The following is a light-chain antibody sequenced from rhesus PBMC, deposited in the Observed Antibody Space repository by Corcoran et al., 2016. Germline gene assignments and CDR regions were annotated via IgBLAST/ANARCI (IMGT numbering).Light chain of an antibody. V-gene: IGKV1-25*02. CDR1: QNIYSH. CDR2: AAS. Sequence: DIQMTQSPSSLSASVGDRVTISCRASQNIYSHLAWYQQNPGKAPKLLIYAASTLQRGLPSRFSGSKSGTDFTLTISSLQPEDSAAYYCQHYYNSPRTFGQGTKVEVK. J-gene: IGKJ1*01. CDR3: QHYYNSPRT.